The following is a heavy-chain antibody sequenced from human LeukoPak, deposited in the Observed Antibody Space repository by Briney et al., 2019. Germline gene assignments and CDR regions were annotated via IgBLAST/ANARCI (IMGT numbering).Heavy chain of an antibody. V-gene: IGHV3-7*01. D-gene: IGHD1-26*01. J-gene: IGHJ4*02. CDR1: GFTFSSYW. CDR3: ARDTYRLPLDY. CDR2: IKQDGSEK. Sequence: GGSLRLSCAAYGFTFSSYWMSLVRQAPGKGLEWVANIKQDGSEKYYVDSVKGRFTISRDNAKNSLYLQMNSLRAEDTAVYYCARDTYRLPLDYWGQGTLVTVSS.